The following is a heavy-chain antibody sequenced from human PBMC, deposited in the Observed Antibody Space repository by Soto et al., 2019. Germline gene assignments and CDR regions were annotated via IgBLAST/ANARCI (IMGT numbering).Heavy chain of an antibody. CDR2: IWFDGPRE. V-gene: IGHV3-33*01. D-gene: IGHD1-26*01. CDR3: ARDLSVGGLDGADI. CDR1: GFSLTHYG. Sequence: QVQLVASGGGVVQPGLSLRLSCEVSGFSLTHYGTHWGRHSPGKGLEWVALIWFDGPRENHADSVEGRFTISRDISRNTLYLQLNSLSAEDTAVYYCARDLSVGGLDGADIWGQGKLVNVFS. J-gene: IGHJ3*02.